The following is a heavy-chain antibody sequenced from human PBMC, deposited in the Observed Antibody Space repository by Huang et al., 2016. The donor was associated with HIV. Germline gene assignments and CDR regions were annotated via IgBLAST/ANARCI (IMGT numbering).Heavy chain of an antibody. CDR2: FDPEEGET. Sequence: QVQLVQSGAEVKKPGASVTVSCKVSGHTLSELSMQWVRQAPGKGLEWMGGFDPEEGETIYAQKFQGRVTMTEDTSTDTAYMEVSSLRSEDTAVYYCATEVITLHGTFDIWGQGTMVTVSS. V-gene: IGHV1-24*01. CDR3: ATEVITLHGTFDI. J-gene: IGHJ3*02. D-gene: IGHD1-1*01. CDR1: GHTLSELS.